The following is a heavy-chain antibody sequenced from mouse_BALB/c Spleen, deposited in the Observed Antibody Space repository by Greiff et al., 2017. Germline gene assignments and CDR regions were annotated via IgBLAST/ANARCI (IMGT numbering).Heavy chain of an antibody. D-gene: IGHD2-14*01. CDR1: GFTFSSYG. CDR3: AREGVLHYYAMDY. J-gene: IGHJ4*01. CDR2: INSNGGST. V-gene: IGHV5-6-3*01. Sequence: EVKLVESGGGLVQPGGSLKLSCAASGFTFSSYGMSWVRQTPDKRLELVATINSNGGSTYYPDSVKGRFTISRDNAKNTLYLQMSSLKSEDTAMYYCAREGVLHYYAMDYWGQGTSVTVSS.